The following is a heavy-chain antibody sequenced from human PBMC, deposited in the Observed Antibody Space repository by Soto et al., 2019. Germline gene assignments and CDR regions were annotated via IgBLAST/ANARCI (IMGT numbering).Heavy chain of an antibody. Sequence: EASVKVSCKASGGTFSSYAISWVRQAPGQGLEWMGGIIPIFGTANYAQKFQGRVTITADESTSTSYMELSSLRSEDTAVYYCARGGWLRFGLGGLSNFDYWGQGTLVTVSS. CDR3: ARGGWLRFGLGGLSNFDY. V-gene: IGHV1-69*13. D-gene: IGHD5-12*01. CDR2: IIPIFGTA. CDR1: GGTFSSYA. J-gene: IGHJ4*02.